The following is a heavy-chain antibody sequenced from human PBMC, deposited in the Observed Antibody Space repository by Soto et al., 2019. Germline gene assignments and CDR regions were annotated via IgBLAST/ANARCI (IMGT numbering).Heavy chain of an antibody. J-gene: IGHJ4*02. CDR1: GFTFDDYG. V-gene: IGHV3-20*01. Sequence: ESGGGVVRPGGSLRLSCAASGFTFDDYGMSWVRQAPGKGLAWVSGINGNGGSTGYADSVKGRFNISRDNAKNSLYLQMNSLRAEDTALYDCARDEEQYLGYWGQGTLVTVSS. CDR2: INGNGGST. CDR3: ARDEEQYLGY. D-gene: IGHD1-1*01.